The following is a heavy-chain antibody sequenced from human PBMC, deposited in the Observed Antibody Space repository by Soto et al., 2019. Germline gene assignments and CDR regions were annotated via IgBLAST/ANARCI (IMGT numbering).Heavy chain of an antibody. J-gene: IGHJ4*02. D-gene: IGHD2-15*01. Sequence: GGSLRLSCAAPGFTFSSYAMIWVRQAPGKGLEWVSIISVSGDITYYADSVKGRFTISRDNSKNTLYLQMNSLRAEDTALYYCAKGVVAAATNRPSDYWGRGTLVTVSS. CDR1: GFTFSSYA. CDR2: ISVSGDIT. V-gene: IGHV3-23*01. CDR3: AKGVVAAATNRPSDY.